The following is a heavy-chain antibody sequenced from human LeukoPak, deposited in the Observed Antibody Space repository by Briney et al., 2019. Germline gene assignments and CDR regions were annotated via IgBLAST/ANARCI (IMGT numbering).Heavy chain of an antibody. J-gene: IGHJ4*02. CDR3: AKDILGPTAMDLVFDY. V-gene: IGHV3-9*01. D-gene: IGHD5-18*01. CDR2: ISWNSGSI. Sequence: PGRSLGPSCAASGFTFDDYAMHWVRQAPGKGLEWVSGISWNSGSIGYADSVKGRFTISRDNAKNSLYLQMNSLRAEDTALYYCAKDILGPTAMDLVFDYWGQGTLVTVSS. CDR1: GFTFDDYA.